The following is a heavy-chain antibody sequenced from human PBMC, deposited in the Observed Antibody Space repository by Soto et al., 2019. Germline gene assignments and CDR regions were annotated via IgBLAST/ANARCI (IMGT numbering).Heavy chain of an antibody. J-gene: IGHJ4*02. CDR3: ARDQAGADCSGGSCYLDY. Sequence: GGSLRLSCAASGFTFSSYSMNWVRQAPGKGLEWVSSISSSSSYIYYADSVKGRFTISRDNAKNSLYLQMNSLRAEDTAVYYCARDQAGADCSGGSCYLDYWGQGTLVTVSS. V-gene: IGHV3-21*01. CDR2: ISSSSSYI. D-gene: IGHD2-15*01. CDR1: GFTFSSYS.